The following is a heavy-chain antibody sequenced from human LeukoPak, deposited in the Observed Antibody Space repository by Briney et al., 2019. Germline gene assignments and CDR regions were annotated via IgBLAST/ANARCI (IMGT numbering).Heavy chain of an antibody. Sequence: GGSLRLSCAASGFTFTDYAVTWVRQAPGKGLEWVSGINTNGDRTSYADSVKGRITLSRDNSKNTLYLQMNSLRAEDTAVYYCARDGQDDFWSGYLYYYYYYMDVWGKGTTVTVSS. CDR2: INTNGDRT. CDR1: GFTFTDYA. CDR3: ARDGQDDFWSGYLYYYYYYMDV. J-gene: IGHJ6*03. V-gene: IGHV3-23*01. D-gene: IGHD3-3*01.